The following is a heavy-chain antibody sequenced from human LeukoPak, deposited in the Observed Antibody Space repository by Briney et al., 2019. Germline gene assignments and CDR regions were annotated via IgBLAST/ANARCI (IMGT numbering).Heavy chain of an antibody. CDR2: ISSSSDYI. CDR3: ATTAGYCSGGSCYLFDY. D-gene: IGHD2-15*01. Sequence: GGSLRLSCAASGFTFSSYTMNWVRQAPGKGLEWVSSISSSSDYIYYTDSVKGRFTISRDNAKNSLYLQMNSLRAEDTAVYYCATTAGYCSGGSCYLFDYWGQGTLVTVSS. V-gene: IGHV3-21*01. J-gene: IGHJ4*02. CDR1: GFTFSSYT.